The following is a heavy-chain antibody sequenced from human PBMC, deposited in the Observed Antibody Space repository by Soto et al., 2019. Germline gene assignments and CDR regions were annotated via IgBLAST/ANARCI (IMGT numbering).Heavy chain of an antibody. CDR1: GFTFSNAW. J-gene: IGHJ4*02. V-gene: IGHV3-15*01. CDR2: IKSKTDGGTT. CDR3: TTAAAGTYLFDY. D-gene: IGHD6-13*01. Sequence: GGSLRLSCAASGFTFSNAWMSWVRQAPGKGLEWVGRIKSKTDGGTTDYAAPVKGRFTISRDDSKNTLYLQMNSLKTEDTAVYYCTTAAAGTYLFDYWGQGTLVTVSS.